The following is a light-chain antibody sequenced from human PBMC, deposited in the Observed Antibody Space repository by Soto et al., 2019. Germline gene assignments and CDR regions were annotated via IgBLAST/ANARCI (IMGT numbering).Light chain of an antibody. CDR1: QSVRTY. Sequence: EIVMTQSPATLSVSPGERATLSCGASQSVRTYLAWYQQKPGQAPRLLIHGASTRAPGIPARFSGSGSGTDFTLTISSLQSEDFAVYYCQQYDDCPQTFGQGTKVDIK. CDR3: QQYDDCPQT. CDR2: GAS. V-gene: IGKV3-15*01. J-gene: IGKJ1*01.